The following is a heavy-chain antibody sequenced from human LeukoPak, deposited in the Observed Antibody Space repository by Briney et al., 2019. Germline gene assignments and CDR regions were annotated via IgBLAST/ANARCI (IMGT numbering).Heavy chain of an antibody. CDR2: IYYSGST. CDR1: GGSISGYY. CDR3: ARDYGGSYYAGNWFDP. D-gene: IGHD1-26*01. V-gene: IGHV4-59*01. Sequence: PSETLSLTCTLSGGSISGYYWSWIRQPPGKGLEWIGYIYYSGSTNYNPSLKSRVTISVDTSKNQFSLKLSSVTAADTAVYYCARDYGGSYYAGNWFDPWGQGTLVTVSS. J-gene: IGHJ5*02.